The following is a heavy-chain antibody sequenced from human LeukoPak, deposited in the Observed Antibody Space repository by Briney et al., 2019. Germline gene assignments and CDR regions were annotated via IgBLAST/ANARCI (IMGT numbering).Heavy chain of an antibody. V-gene: IGHV3-23*01. J-gene: IGHJ4*02. CDR3: AKSMVRGVIIQYDY. CDR1: GFTFNKFA. CDR2: IIENGGET. Sequence: GGSLRLSCAASGFTFNKFAMSWVRQAPGKGLEWVSGIIENGGETYYADSVKGRFTISRDNSKNTLYLQMNSLRAEDTAVYYCAKSMVRGVIIQYDYWGQGTLVTVSS. D-gene: IGHD3-10*01.